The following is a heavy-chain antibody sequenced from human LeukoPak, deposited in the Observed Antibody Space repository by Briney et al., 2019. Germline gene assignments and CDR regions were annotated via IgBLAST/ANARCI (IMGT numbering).Heavy chain of an antibody. Sequence: SETLSLTCTVSGASISSYYWSWIRQPAGKGLEWIGRIYTSGTTNCNPSLKSRVTMSVDTSKNQFSLKLSSVTAADTAVYCCATGRCSGGSCYSYFFDYWGQGTLATVSS. D-gene: IGHD2-15*01. V-gene: IGHV4-4*07. CDR3: ATGRCSGGSCYSYFFDY. CDR1: GASISSYY. J-gene: IGHJ4*02. CDR2: IYTSGTT.